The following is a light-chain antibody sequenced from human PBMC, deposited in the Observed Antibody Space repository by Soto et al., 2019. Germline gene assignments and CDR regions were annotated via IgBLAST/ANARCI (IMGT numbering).Light chain of an antibody. V-gene: IGKV3-20*01. CDR2: GAS. Sequence: EIVLTQSPGTLSLSPGKRATLSCRASQSVSSSYLAWYQQKPGQAPRLLIYGASSRATGIPDRFSGSGSGTDFTLTISRLEPEDFAVYYCQQYGSPTWTFGQGTKVDIK. CDR3: QQYGSPTWT. J-gene: IGKJ1*01. CDR1: QSVSSSY.